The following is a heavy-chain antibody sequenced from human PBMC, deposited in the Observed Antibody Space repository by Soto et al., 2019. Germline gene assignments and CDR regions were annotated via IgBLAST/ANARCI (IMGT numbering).Heavy chain of an antibody. J-gene: IGHJ4*02. CDR2: ISAYNGNT. CDR3: AMGPGKWVGVEQLVTDY. D-gene: IGHD6-6*01. V-gene: IGHV1-18*01. Sequence: ASVKVSCKASGYTFTSYGISWVRQAPGQGLEWMGWISAYNGNTNYAQKLQGRVTMTTDTSTSTAYMELRSLRSDDTAVYYCAMGPGKWVGVEQLVTDYWGQGTLVIVSS. CDR1: GYTFTSYG.